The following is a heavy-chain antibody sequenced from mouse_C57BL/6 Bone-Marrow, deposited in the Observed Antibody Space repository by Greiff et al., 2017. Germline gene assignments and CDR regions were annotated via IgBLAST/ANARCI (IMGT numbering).Heavy chain of an antibody. Sequence: DVKLVESGGDLVKPGGSLKLSCAASGFTFSSYGMSWVRQTPDKRLEWVATISSGGSYTYYPDSVKGRFTISRDNAKNTLYLQMSSRKSEDTAMYYCARRPERYGSSYGYWYFDVWGTGTTVTVSS. CDR2: ISSGGSYT. CDR3: ARRPERYGSSYGYWYFDV. CDR1: GFTFSSYG. V-gene: IGHV5-6*02. J-gene: IGHJ1*03. D-gene: IGHD1-1*01.